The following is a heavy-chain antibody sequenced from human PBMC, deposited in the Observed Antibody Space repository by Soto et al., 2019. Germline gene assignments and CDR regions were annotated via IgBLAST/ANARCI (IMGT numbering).Heavy chain of an antibody. Sequence: QVQLVQSGAEVKKPGASVKVSCKASGYTFTSYDINWVRQATGQGLEWMGWINPNSGNTGYAQKFQGRVTMTRNTSISTAYMELSSLRSEDTAVYYCARGRTYYDFWSGYYSYWGQGTLVTVSS. CDR3: ARGRTYYDFWSGYYSY. CDR1: GYTFTSYD. V-gene: IGHV1-8*01. J-gene: IGHJ4*02. D-gene: IGHD3-3*01. CDR2: INPNSGNT.